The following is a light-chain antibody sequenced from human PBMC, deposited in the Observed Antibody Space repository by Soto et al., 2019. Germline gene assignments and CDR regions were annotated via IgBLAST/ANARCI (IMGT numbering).Light chain of an antibody. Sequence: QSVLSQPASVSGSPGQSITISCTGTSSDVGGFEYVSWYQHQPGKAPKLIIYDVTKRPSGVSNRFSGSKSGNTASLTISGIQAEDEGDYYCGSITGGSTSVFGTGTKLTVL. CDR3: GSITGGSTSV. J-gene: IGLJ1*01. V-gene: IGLV2-14*01. CDR1: SSDVGGFEY. CDR2: DVT.